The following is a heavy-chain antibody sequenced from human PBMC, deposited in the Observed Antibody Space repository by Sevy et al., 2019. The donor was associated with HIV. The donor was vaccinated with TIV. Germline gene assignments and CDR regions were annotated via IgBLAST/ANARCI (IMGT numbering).Heavy chain of an antibody. CDR1: GYSISNGYY. J-gene: IGHJ4*02. CDR3: ARDRKYPLYYFDY. Sequence: SETLSLTCTVSGYSISNGYYCAWIRQPPGKGLEWIGSIHHSGITHYNPSLKSRVIISVDTSKNQVSLELSSVTAADTAMYYCARDRKYPLYYFDYWGQGILVTVSS. CDR2: IHHSGIT. D-gene: IGHD6-6*01. V-gene: IGHV4-38-2*02.